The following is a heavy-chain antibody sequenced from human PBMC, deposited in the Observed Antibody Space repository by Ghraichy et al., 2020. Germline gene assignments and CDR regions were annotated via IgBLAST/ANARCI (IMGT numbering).Heavy chain of an antibody. J-gene: IGHJ6*02. Sequence: LSLTCAASGFTFSSYDMHWVRQATGKGLEWVSAIGTAGDTYYPGSVKGRFTISRENAKNSLYLQMNSLRAGDTDVYYCARGRGYSYGYALDYYYGMDVWGQGTTVTVSS. D-gene: IGHD5-18*01. V-gene: IGHV3-13*01. CDR2: IGTAGDT. CDR1: GFTFSSYD. CDR3: ARGRGYSYGYALDYYYGMDV.